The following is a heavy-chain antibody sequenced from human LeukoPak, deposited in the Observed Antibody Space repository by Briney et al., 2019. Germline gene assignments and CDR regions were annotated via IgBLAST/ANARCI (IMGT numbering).Heavy chain of an antibody. CDR2: ISSNSRYR. CDR3: ARVAEAAAFDS. D-gene: IGHD6-13*01. CDR1: GFTFSTYS. V-gene: IGHV3-21*06. Sequence: GGSLRLACAASGFTFSTYSMNWVRQAPGKGLEWVSSISSNSRYRYYADSMRGRFTISRDNAKNSLYLQMNSLKPEDTAVYYCARVAEAAAFDSWGQGTLVTVSS. J-gene: IGHJ4*02.